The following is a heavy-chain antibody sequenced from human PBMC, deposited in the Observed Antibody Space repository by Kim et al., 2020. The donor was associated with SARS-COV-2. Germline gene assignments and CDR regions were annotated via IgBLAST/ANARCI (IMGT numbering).Heavy chain of an antibody. Sequence: ASVKVSCQASGYTFTAYYMHWVRQAPGQGLEWMGRINPKSGGTNYAQKFQGRVTMTRDTSISTAYTELYSLRSDDTAVYYCARDPRVGGGDCPDYWGQGTLVTVSS. J-gene: IGHJ4*02. CDR2: INPKSGGT. CDR3: ARDPRVGGGDCPDY. V-gene: IGHV1-2*06. D-gene: IGHD2-21*02. CDR1: GYTFTAYY.